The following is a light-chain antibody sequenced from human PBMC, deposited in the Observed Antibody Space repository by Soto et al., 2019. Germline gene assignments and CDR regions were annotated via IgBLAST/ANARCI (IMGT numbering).Light chain of an antibody. J-gene: IGKJ1*01. V-gene: IGKV1-5*01. CDR1: QGIYSW. CDR2: DAS. Sequence: DIQLTQSPSTLSASVGDRVTITCRASQGIYSWVAWYQQKPGKAPKFLIYDASILQSGVPSSFSGSGSGTEFTLTISGLQSADFATYYCQRYNCYSRTFGQGTTVDFK. CDR3: QRYNCYSRT.